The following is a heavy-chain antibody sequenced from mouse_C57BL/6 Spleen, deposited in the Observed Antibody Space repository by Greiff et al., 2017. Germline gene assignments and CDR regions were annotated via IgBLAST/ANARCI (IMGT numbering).Heavy chain of an antibody. J-gene: IGHJ2*01. CDR2: INPNYGTN. V-gene: IGHV1-39*01. CDR1: GYSFTDYN. Sequence: VQLQQSGPELVQPGASVKISCKASGYSFTDYNMNWVQQSNAKSLEWIGVINPNYGTNSSNQKFKGKATLTLAQSYSKAYMHLNSLTSEDSAVYYCARSLYYGYDVDYWGQGTTLSFSS. CDR3: ARSLYYGYDVDY. D-gene: IGHD2-2*01.